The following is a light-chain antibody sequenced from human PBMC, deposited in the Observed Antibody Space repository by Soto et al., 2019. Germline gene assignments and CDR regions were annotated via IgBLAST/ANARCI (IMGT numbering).Light chain of an antibody. CDR2: KAS. J-gene: IGKJ5*01. CDR1: QTISSW. Sequence: DIQMTQSPSTLSGSVGDRVTITCRASQTISSWLAWYQQKPGKAPKLLIYKASTLKSGVPSRFSGSGSGTEFTLTISSLQPDDFATYYCQQSETYPLTFGQGTRLEI. CDR3: QQSETYPLT. V-gene: IGKV1-5*03.